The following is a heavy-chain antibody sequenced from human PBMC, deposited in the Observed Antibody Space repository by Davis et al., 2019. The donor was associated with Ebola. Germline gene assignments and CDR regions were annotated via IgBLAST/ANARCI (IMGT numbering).Heavy chain of an antibody. Sequence: GGSLRLSCAASGFTFSSYSMNWVRQAPGKGLEWVSYISSSSSTTYYADSVKGRFTISRDNSKKTLYLQMNSLRAEDTAVYYCAKSGLSFGVVKYHYGMDVWGKGTTVTVSS. V-gene: IGHV3-48*01. J-gene: IGHJ6*04. CDR3: AKSGLSFGVVKYHYGMDV. CDR2: ISSSSSTT. D-gene: IGHD3-3*01. CDR1: GFTFSSYS.